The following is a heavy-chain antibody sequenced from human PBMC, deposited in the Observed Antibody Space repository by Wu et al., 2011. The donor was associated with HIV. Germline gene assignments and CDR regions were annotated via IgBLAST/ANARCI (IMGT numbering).Heavy chain of an antibody. V-gene: IGHV1-2*02. D-gene: IGHD6-13*01. CDR3: ASIIAAAGTESYYFDY. J-gene: IGHJ4*02. CDR2: INPNSGAT. CDR1: GYTFTGYY. Sequence: QVQLVQSGAEVKKPGASVKVSCKASGYTFTGYYIHWVRQAPGQGLEWMGWINPNSGATNYAQKFQGRVTMTRDTSISTAYMELSRLTSDDTAVYYCASIIAAAGTESYYFDYWGQGTLVTGLL.